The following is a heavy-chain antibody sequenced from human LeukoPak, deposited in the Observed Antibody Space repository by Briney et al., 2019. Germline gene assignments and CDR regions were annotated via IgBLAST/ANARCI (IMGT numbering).Heavy chain of an antibody. Sequence: ASVKVSCKVSGYTLTELSMHWVRQAPGKGREWMGGFDPEDGETIYAQKFQSRVTMTEDTSTDTAYMELSSLRSEDTAVYYCATACSGGSCPLDYWGQGTLVTVSS. D-gene: IGHD2-15*01. J-gene: IGHJ4*02. CDR1: GYTLTELS. CDR3: ATACSGGSCPLDY. CDR2: FDPEDGET. V-gene: IGHV1-24*01.